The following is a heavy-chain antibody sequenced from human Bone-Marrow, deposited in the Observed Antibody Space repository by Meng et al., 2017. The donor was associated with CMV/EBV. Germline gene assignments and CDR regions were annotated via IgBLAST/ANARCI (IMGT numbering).Heavy chain of an antibody. V-gene: IGHV3-30-3*01. CDR3: ARDFHPGLDSSSSGSWFDP. CDR1: GFTFSSYA. J-gene: IGHJ5*02. D-gene: IGHD6-6*01. CDR2: ISYDGSNK. Sequence: GESLKISCAASGFTFSSYAMHWVRQAPGKGLEWVAVISYDGSNKYYADSVKGRFTISRDNSKNTLYLQMNSLRAEDTAVYYCARDFHPGLDSSSSGSWFDPWGQGTLVTVSS.